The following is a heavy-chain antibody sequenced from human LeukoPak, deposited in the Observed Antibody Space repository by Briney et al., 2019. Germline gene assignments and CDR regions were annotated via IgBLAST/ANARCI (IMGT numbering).Heavy chain of an antibody. V-gene: IGHV1-2*02. CDR3: ARDHYSKQWLIYYYYMDV. CDR1: RYTFTRYY. J-gene: IGHJ6*03. CDR2: INPNSGGT. D-gene: IGHD6-19*01. Sequence: GASVKVSCKASRYTFTRYYMHLVRQAPGQGLEWMGWINPNSGGTNYAQKFQGRVTMTRDTSISTAYMELSRLRSDDTAVYYCARDHYSKQWLIYYYYMDVWGKGTTVTVSS.